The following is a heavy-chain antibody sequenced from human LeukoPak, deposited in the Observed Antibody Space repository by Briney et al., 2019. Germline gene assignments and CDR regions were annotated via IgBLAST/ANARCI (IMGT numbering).Heavy chain of an antibody. Sequence: SETLSLTCTVSGGSISSHYWSWIRQPPGKGLEWIGYIYYSGSANYNPSLKSRVTISVDTSKNQFSLKLSSVTAADTAVYYCAGGGYYDFWSGYYHWFDPWGQGTLVTVSS. CDR3: AGGGYYDFWSGYYHWFDP. D-gene: IGHD3-3*01. CDR1: GGSISSHY. V-gene: IGHV4-59*11. J-gene: IGHJ5*02. CDR2: IYYSGSA.